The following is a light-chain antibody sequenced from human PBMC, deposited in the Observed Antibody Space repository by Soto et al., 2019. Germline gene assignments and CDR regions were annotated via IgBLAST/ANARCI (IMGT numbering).Light chain of an antibody. Sequence: SYELTQPPSVSVAPGQTARISCGGNNIESKSVHWYQQKAGQAPVLVVYDDSDRPSGIPERFSGSNSGNTATLTISRVEAGDETDYYCQVWDSSTDHVVFGGGTKVTVL. CDR2: DDS. CDR1: NIESKS. J-gene: IGLJ2*01. V-gene: IGLV3-21*02. CDR3: QVWDSSTDHVV.